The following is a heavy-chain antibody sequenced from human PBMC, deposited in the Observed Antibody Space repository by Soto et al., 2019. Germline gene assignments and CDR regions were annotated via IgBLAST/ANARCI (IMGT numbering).Heavy chain of an antibody. CDR3: ERADHRGYFSVLTDF. J-gene: IGHJ4*02. Sequence: PSETLSLTCTVSGGSITSGGHYWGWIRQYPGKGLEWIGHIYDSGNMYFCNPSLKSRVTISADTSRNQFSLSLSSLTAADTAVYYCERADHRGYFSVLTDFWGQGILVTVYS. D-gene: IGHD3-10*02. V-gene: IGHV4-31*03. CDR2: IYDSGNMY. CDR1: GGSITSGGHY.